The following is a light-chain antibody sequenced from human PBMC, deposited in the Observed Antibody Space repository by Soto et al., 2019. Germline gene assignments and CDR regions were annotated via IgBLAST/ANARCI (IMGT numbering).Light chain of an antibody. Sequence: QSVLTQPPSASGTPGQRVIISCSGSSSNIGTNTVTWYQHLPTTAPKLLIYGDNQRPSGVPDRFSASKSGTSASLAISGLQSEDEADYYCATWYDSLDGLVFGGGTQLTVL. CDR3: ATWYDSLDGLV. J-gene: IGLJ3*02. CDR1: SSNIGTNT. V-gene: IGLV1-44*01. CDR2: GDN.